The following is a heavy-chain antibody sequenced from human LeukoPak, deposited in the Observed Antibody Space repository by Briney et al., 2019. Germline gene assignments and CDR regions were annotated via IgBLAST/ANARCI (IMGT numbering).Heavy chain of an antibody. V-gene: IGHV4-31*03. CDR1: GDSITSGGYY. J-gene: IGHJ4*02. CDR3: ATLGFSSGYYYYFDH. Sequence: SSQTLSLTCTISGDSITSGGYYWSWIRQPPGKGLEWIGYIYYSGSTNYNPSLKSRVTISVDTSKNQFSLKLSSVTAADTAVYYCATLGFSSGYYYYFDHWGQGTLVTVSS. D-gene: IGHD3-22*01. CDR2: IYYSGST.